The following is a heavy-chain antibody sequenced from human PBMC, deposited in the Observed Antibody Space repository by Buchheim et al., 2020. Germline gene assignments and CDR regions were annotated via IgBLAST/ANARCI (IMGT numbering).Heavy chain of an antibody. J-gene: IGHJ6*02. D-gene: IGHD4-17*01. V-gene: IGHV3-23*01. Sequence: EVQLLESGGGLVQPGGSLRLSCAASGFTFSSYAMSWVRQAPGKGLEWVSAISGSGGSTYYADSVKGRFTISRDNSKNTLYLQMNSLRAEDTAVYYCAKDLYGDTTWIYYYYGMDVWGQGTT. CDR2: ISGSGGST. CDR3: AKDLYGDTTWIYYYYGMDV. CDR1: GFTFSSYA.